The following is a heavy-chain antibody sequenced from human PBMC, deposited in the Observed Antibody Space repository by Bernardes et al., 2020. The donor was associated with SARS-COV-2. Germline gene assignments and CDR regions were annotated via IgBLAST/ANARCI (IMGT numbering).Heavy chain of an antibody. CDR1: GGSISSGGYY. J-gene: IGHJ6*02. CDR3: ARGGYSYVNGMDV. CDR2: IYYSGST. Sequence: SETLSLTCTVSGGSISSGGYYWSWIRQHPGKGLEWIGYIYYSGSTYYNPSLKSLVTISVDTSKNQFSLKLSSVTAADTAVYYCARGGYSYVNGMDVWGQGTTVTVSS. D-gene: IGHD5-18*01. V-gene: IGHV4-31*01.